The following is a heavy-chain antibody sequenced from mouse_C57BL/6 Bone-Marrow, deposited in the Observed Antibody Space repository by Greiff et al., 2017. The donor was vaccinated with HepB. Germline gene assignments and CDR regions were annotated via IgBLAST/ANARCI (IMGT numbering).Heavy chain of an antibody. CDR1: GFTFSSYA. Sequence: EVQRVESGGGLVKPGGSLKLSCAASGFTFSSYAMSWVRQTPEKRLEWVATISDGGSYTYYPDNVKGRFTISRDNAKNNLYLQMSHLKSEDTAMYYCARDYYGSSYVDFDVWGTGTTVTVSS. J-gene: IGHJ1*03. V-gene: IGHV5-4*01. CDR3: ARDYYGSSYVDFDV. CDR2: ISDGGSYT. D-gene: IGHD1-1*01.